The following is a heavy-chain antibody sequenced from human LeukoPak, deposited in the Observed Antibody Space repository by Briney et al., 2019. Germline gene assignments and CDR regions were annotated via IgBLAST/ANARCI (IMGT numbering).Heavy chain of an antibody. Sequence: GGSLRLSCAASGFTFSSYWMSWVRQAPGKGLEWVSLISWDDGSTYYADSVKGRFTISRDNSKNSLYLQMNSLRTEDTALYYCAKEGQSHYYFDYWGQGTLVTVSS. CDR3: AKEGQSHYYFDY. CDR1: GFTFSSYW. J-gene: IGHJ4*02. D-gene: IGHD6-19*01. V-gene: IGHV3-43*01. CDR2: ISWDDGST.